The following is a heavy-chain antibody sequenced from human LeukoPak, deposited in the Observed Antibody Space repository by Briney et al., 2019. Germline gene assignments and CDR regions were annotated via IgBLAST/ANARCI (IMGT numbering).Heavy chain of an antibody. CDR1: GFTFSSYG. J-gene: IGHJ4*02. V-gene: IGHV3-30*03. D-gene: IGHD4-17*01. CDR2: ISYDGSNK. CDR3: ARDYHYGQVAY. Sequence: PGGSLRLSCAPSGFTFSSYGMHWVRHAPGKGLEWVAVISYDGSNKYYADCVKGRFTLSRDNAKNTLYLQVNSLRAEDTAVYYCARDYHYGQVAYWGQGTLVTVSS.